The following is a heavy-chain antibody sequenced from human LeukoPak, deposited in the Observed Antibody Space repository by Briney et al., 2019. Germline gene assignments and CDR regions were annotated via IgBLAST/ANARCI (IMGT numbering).Heavy chain of an antibody. CDR1: GFTFNNYG. V-gene: IGHV3-33*01. CDR3: ARGASTEPHFDY. J-gene: IGHJ4*02. CDR2: IWYDGSNK. Sequence: PGRSLRLSCEASGFTFNNYGIHWVRQAPGKGLEWVAAIWYDGSNKYYADSVKGRFTISRDNSKNTLYLQMNSLRAEDTAIYYCARGASTEPHFDYWGQGTLVTVSS.